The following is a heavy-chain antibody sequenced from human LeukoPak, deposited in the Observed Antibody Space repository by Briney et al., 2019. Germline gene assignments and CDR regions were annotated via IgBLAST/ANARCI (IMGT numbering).Heavy chain of an antibody. CDR3: ARWLDYYDSRGSIGMDV. CDR1: GYTFTSYD. J-gene: IGHJ6*02. D-gene: IGHD3-22*01. CDR2: MNPNSGNT. V-gene: IGHV1-8*01. Sequence: GASVKVSCKASGYTFTSYDINWVRQATGQGLEGMGWMNPNSGNTGYAQKFQGRVTMTRNTSISTAYMELSSLRSEDTAVYYCARWLDYYDSRGSIGMDVWGQGTTVTVSS.